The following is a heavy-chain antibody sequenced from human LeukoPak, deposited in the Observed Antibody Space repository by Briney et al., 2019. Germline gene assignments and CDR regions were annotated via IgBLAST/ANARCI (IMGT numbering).Heavy chain of an antibody. J-gene: IGHJ4*02. CDR3: AREDRSWYYDFWSGPRDFDY. D-gene: IGHD3-3*01. CDR1: GFTFSSYS. Sequence: GGSLRLSCAASGFTFSSYSMNWVRQAPGKGLEWVSSISSSSSYIYYADSVKGRFTISRDNAKNSLYLQMNSLRAEDTVVYYCAREDRSWYYDFWSGPRDFDYWGQGTLVTVSS. CDR2: ISSSSSYI. V-gene: IGHV3-21*01.